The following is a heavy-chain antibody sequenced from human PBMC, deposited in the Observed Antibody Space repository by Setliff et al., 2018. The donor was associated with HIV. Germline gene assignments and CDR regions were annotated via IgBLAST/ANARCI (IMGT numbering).Heavy chain of an antibody. CDR2: VSSDGSSK. D-gene: IGHD3-10*01. V-gene: IGHV3-74*01. CDR3: AKSALLWFGTSNWFDY. CDR1: GFTFDTYW. Sequence: GGSLRLSCAASGFTFDTYWMHWVRQAPGKGLVWVSRVSSDGSSKTYADSVKDRFTISRDNYKSTLYLQVNSLSAEDTAVYFCAKSALLWFGTSNWFDYWGQGTLVTVSS. J-gene: IGHJ5*01.